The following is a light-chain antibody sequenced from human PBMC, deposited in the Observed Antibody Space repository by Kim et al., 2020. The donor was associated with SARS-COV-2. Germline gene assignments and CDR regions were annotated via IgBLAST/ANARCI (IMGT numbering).Light chain of an antibody. CDR3: QQYNDWPLLT. CDR1: ESVANN. Sequence: FPGERWTLSGRASESVANNLAWYQQRPGPAPRLLIYGASTRATDISPRFSGSGSGTEFILTIRSLQSEDLAVYYCQQYNDWPLLTFGGGTKVDIK. V-gene: IGKV3D-15*01. J-gene: IGKJ4*01. CDR2: GAS.